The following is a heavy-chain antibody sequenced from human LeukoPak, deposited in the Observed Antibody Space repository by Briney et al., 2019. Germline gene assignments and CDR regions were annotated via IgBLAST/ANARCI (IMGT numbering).Heavy chain of an antibody. Sequence: PGGSLRLSCAASGFSFSSYGMQWVRQAPGKGLEWVAFIRHDGNNKYYVDSVKGRFTISRDNSKNTMYLQMNSLRPEDTAVYYCARDSAGSGSYVGYFEYWGQGTLVTVSS. J-gene: IGHJ4*02. V-gene: IGHV3-30*02. CDR3: ARDSAGSGSYVGYFEY. D-gene: IGHD3-10*01. CDR1: GFSFSSYG. CDR2: IRHDGNNK.